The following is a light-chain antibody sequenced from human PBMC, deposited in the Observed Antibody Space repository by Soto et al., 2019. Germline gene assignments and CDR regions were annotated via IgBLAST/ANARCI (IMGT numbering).Light chain of an antibody. CDR3: QHYNDYSWT. CDR2: KTS. V-gene: IGKV1-5*03. Sequence: DIHMTQSPSTLSASVGDRVTITCRASQSISIWLAWYQQKPGKAPNLLIYKTSSLESGVPSRFSGCGSGTEFTLTISSLQPDDFATYYCQHYNDYSWTFGQGTKVELK. CDR1: QSISIW. J-gene: IGKJ1*01.